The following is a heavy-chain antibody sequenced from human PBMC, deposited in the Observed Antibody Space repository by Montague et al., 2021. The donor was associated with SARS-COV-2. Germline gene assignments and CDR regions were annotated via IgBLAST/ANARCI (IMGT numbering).Heavy chain of an antibody. V-gene: IGHV3-30-3*01. CDR1: GFTFSSYA. J-gene: IGHJ4*02. Sequence: SLRLSCAASGFTFSSYAMHWVRQAPGKGLEWVAVISYDGSNKYYAYSVKGRFTISRDNSKNTLYLQMNSLRAEDTAVYYCARSTGSYWAPFVNWGQGTLVTVSS. CDR3: ARSTGSYWAPFVN. CDR2: ISYDGSNK. D-gene: IGHD1-26*01.